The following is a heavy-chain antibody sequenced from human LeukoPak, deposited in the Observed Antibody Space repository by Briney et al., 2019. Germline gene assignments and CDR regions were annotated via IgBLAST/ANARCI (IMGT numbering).Heavy chain of an antibody. CDR2: FTSRSAGGTI. CDR1: GVTVSNTW. CDR3: TTGGGTMDF. Sequence: PGGSLRLSCTASGVTVSNTWMSWVRQAPGKGLEWVGLFTSRSAGGTIHYAAPVQGRFTILAEDSKNTWYLQMNGLQIEDTGIYYCTTGGGTMDFWSQGTLVTVSS. J-gene: IGHJ4*02. D-gene: IGHD2-15*01. V-gene: IGHV3-15*01.